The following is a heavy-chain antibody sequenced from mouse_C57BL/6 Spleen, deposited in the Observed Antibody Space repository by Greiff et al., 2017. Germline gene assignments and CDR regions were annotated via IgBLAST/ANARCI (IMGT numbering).Heavy chain of an antibody. Sequence: QVQLQQSGPGLVQPSQSLSITCTVSGFSLTSYGVHWVRQSPGKGLEWLGVIWSGGSTDYNAAFISRLSISKDNSKSQVFFKMNSLQADDTAIYYCARIYYYGSSPQWYFDVWGTGTTVTVSS. D-gene: IGHD1-1*01. J-gene: IGHJ1*03. CDR1: GFSLTSYG. V-gene: IGHV2-2*01. CDR3: ARIYYYGSSPQWYFDV. CDR2: IWSGGST.